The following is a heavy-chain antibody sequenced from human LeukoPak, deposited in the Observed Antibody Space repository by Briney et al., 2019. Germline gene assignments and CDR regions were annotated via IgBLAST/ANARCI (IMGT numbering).Heavy chain of an antibody. CDR1: GFTFSSYA. J-gene: IGHJ4*02. CDR3: AKDIAVDTAMGPLSVDY. Sequence: PGGSLRLSCAASGFTFSSYAMSWVRQAPGKGLEWVSAISGSGGSTYYADSVKGRFTISRDNSKNTLYLQMNSLRAEDTAVYCCAKDIAVDTAMGPLSVDYWGQGTLVTVSS. D-gene: IGHD5-18*01. V-gene: IGHV3-23*01. CDR2: ISGSGGST.